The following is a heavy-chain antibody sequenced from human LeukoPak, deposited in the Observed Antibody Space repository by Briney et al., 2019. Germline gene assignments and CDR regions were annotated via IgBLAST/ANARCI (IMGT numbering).Heavy chain of an antibody. V-gene: IGHV4-61*03. CDR3: ARAPYYYDSGGYWSKPRYFDY. CDR2: IYDSGSA. Sequence: SETLSLTCSVSGGDITTSIRSIGSYYWSWLRQPPGKGLEWISYIYDSGSANYNPSLKSRVTISVDMPKNHFSLKLTSVTAADTAIYCCARAPYYYDSGGYWSKPRYFDYWGQGIPVTVSS. CDR1: GGDITTSIRSIGSYY. J-gene: IGHJ4*02. D-gene: IGHD3-22*01.